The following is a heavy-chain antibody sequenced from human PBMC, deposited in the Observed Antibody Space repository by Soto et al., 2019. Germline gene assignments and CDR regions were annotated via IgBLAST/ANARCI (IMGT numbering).Heavy chain of an antibody. J-gene: IGHJ4*02. CDR3: ARGPPLLW. Sequence: PSETLSLTCSVSGDSISNDFYSWGWIRQPPGKGLEWIGSIYYSGSTFYNPSLNSRVTISVDTSKNQFSLKLSSVTAADTAVYYCARGPPLLWWSQGTLVTVSS. CDR2: IYYSGST. V-gene: IGHV4-39*07. D-gene: IGHD2-21*01. CDR1: GDSISNDFYS.